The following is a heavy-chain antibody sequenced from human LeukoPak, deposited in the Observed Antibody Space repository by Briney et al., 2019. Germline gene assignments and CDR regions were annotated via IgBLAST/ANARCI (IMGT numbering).Heavy chain of an antibody. CDR1: GGSIKSHY. J-gene: IGHJ6*02. V-gene: IGHV4-59*11. Sequence: SETLSLACTVSGGSIKSHYWSWIRQTPGKGLEWIGCIYESGSTYHNPSLKSRVTISVDMSKNQFSLKVSSVTAADTAVYYCARGGSSWSYAMDVWGQGTTVTVSS. CDR2: IYESGST. CDR3: ARGGSSWSYAMDV. D-gene: IGHD6-13*01.